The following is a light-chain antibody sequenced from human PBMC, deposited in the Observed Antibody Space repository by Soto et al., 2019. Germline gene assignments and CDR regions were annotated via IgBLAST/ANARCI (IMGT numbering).Light chain of an antibody. CDR2: DAS. CDR1: QTISTD. J-gene: IGKJ4*01. Sequence: DIQMTQSPSSLSASVGDRVTITCRASQTISTDVTWYQQKPGKAPKALISDASTLQSGVPSRFSGSGSGTDFTLIISSLQPEDIATYYCQQSFSSLLSFGGGTQVEIK. CDR3: QQSFSSLLS. V-gene: IGKV1-39*01.